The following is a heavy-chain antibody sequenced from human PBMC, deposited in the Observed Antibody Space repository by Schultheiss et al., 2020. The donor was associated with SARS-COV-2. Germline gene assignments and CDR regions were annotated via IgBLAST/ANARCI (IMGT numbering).Heavy chain of an antibody. CDR2: IYHSGST. CDR3: ARHEGAVTTRIYYYYGMDV. J-gene: IGHJ6*02. V-gene: IGHV4-39*01. D-gene: IGHD4-11*01. Sequence: SETLSLTCTVSGGSISSSSYYWGWIRQPPGKGLEWIGSIYHSGSTYYNPSLKSRVTISVDTSKNQFSLKLSSVTAADTAVYYCARHEGAVTTRIYYYYGMDVWGQGTTVTVSS. CDR1: GGSISSSSYY.